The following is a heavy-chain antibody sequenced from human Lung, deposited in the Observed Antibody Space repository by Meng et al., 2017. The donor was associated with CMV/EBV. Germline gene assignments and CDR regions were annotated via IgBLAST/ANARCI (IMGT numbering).Heavy chain of an antibody. V-gene: IGHV1-8*01. CDR1: GYTFTSYD. CDR3: ARPIVSGYELLSY. D-gene: IGHD5-12*01. J-gene: IGHJ4*02. Sequence: GGSLRLSCKASGYTFTSYDINWVRQATGQGLEWMRWMNPNSGNTGYAQKFQGRVTMTRNTSISTAYMELSSLRSEDTAVYYGARPIVSGYELLSYWGQGTLVTVSS. CDR2: MNPNSGNT.